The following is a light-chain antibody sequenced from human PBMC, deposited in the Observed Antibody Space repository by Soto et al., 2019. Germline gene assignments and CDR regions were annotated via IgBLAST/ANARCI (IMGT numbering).Light chain of an antibody. V-gene: IGLV2-8*01. CDR2: EVS. Sequence: QSALTQPPSAAGSPGKSVTISCTGTSSDVGGYNYVSWYQQHSGKAPKLIIYEVSKRPLGVPDRFSGSKSGNTASLTVSGLQAEDEADYYCSSYAGNNNFVVFGGGTKLTFL. J-gene: IGLJ2*01. CDR1: SSDVGGYNY. CDR3: SSYAGNNNFVV.